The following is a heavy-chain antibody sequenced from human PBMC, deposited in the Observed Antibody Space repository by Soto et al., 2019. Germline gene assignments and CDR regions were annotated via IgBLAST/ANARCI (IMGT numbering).Heavy chain of an antibody. J-gene: IGHJ5*02. CDR1: GYTFTSYA. D-gene: IGHD2-2*01. Sequence: GASVKVSCKASGYTFTSYAMHWVRQAPGQRLEWMGWINAGNGNTKYSQKFQGRVTITRDTSASTAYMELSSLRSEDTAAYYCARGSSTSCYRCWFDPWGQGTLVTVSS. CDR3: ARGSSTSCYRCWFDP. V-gene: IGHV1-3*01. CDR2: INAGNGNT.